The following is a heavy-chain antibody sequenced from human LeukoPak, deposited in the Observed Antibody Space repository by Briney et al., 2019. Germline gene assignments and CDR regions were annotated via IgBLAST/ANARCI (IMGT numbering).Heavy chain of an antibody. V-gene: IGHV3-74*01. CDR3: VSFYETY. J-gene: IGHJ4*02. CDR1: GSYW. CDR2: INSDGSWT. Sequence: GGSLRLSCAASGSYWMHWVRQAPGKGPVWVSHINSDGSWTSYADSVKGRFTISKDNAKNTVYLQMNNLRAEDTAVYYCVSFYETYWGRGTLVTVSS. D-gene: IGHD2/OR15-2a*01.